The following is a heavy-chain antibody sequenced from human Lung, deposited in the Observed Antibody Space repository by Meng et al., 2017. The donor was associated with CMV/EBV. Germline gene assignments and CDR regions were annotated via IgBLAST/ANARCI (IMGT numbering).Heavy chain of an antibody. D-gene: IGHD7-27*01. CDR2: IHPHRGDT. Sequence: ASXXVSCKASGYTFTAHYFHWVRQAPGQGLEWKGWIHPHRGDTNYAQQFQGRVTLTRDTSINTGYMELTRLTSDDTAVYYCARDNNWGPDYWGQGTLVTVSS. J-gene: IGHJ4*02. CDR1: GYTFTAHY. V-gene: IGHV1-2*02. CDR3: ARDNNWGPDY.